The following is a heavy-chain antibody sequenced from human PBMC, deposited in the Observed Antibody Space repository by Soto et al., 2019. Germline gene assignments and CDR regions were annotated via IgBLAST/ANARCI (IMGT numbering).Heavy chain of an antibody. J-gene: IGHJ6*02. D-gene: IGHD6-6*01. V-gene: IGHV4-4*02. CDR3: AREWVEKQPVGYYYYYGMDV. CDR2: IYHSGST. Sequence: SETLSLTCAVSCGSISSSNWWSWVRQPPGKGLEWIGEIYHSGSTNYNPSLKSRVTISVDKSKNQFSLKLSSVTAADTAVYYCAREWVEKQPVGYYYYYGMDVWGQGTTVTVSS. CDR1: CGSISSSNW.